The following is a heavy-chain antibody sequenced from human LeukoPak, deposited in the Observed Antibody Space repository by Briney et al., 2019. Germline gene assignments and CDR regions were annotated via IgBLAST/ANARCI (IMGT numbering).Heavy chain of an antibody. Sequence: VASVKVSCKASGYTFTSYDINWVRQATGQGLEWMGWMNPNSGNTGYAQKFQGRVTMTRNTSISTAYMELSSLRSEDTAVYYCARGRREPEAGSGIDYYYYYMDVWGKGTAVTVSS. CDR3: ARGRREPEAGSGIDYYYYYMDV. J-gene: IGHJ6*03. V-gene: IGHV1-8*01. D-gene: IGHD3-10*01. CDR2: MNPNSGNT. CDR1: GYTFTSYD.